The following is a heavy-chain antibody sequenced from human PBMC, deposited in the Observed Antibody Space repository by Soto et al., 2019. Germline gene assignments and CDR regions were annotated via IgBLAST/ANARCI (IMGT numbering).Heavy chain of an antibody. V-gene: IGHV4-30-4*01. CDR3: ARYGSGECNRGRCYSPFDY. Sequence: SETLSLTCTVSGRSISSVNYYWSWIRQPPGKGLEWIGYIYYSGSTYYNPSLRSRVTISVDTSKNQFSLKLSSVTAADTAVYYCARYGSGECNRGRCYSPFDYWGQGTPVTVSS. J-gene: IGHJ4*02. CDR2: IYYSGST. D-gene: IGHD2-15*01. CDR1: GRSISSVNYY.